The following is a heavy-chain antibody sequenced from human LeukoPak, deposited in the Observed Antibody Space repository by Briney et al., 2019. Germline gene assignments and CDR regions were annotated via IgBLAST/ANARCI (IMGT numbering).Heavy chain of an antibody. CDR2: IYSGGST. Sequence: GGSLTLSCAASGFTVSSNYMSWVRQAPGKGLEWVSVIYSGGSTYYADSVKGRFTISRDNSKNTLYLQMNSLRAEDTAVYYCARSITMVRGAVYYYYYMDVWGKGTTVTVSS. D-gene: IGHD3-10*01. CDR1: GFTVSSNY. V-gene: IGHV3-66*02. J-gene: IGHJ6*03. CDR3: ARSITMVRGAVYYYYYMDV.